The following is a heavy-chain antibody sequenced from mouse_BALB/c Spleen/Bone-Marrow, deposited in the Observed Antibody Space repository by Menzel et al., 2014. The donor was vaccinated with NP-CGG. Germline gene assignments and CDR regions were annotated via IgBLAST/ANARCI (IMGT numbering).Heavy chain of an antibody. CDR3: ARSVVATRYFDY. D-gene: IGHD1-1*01. V-gene: IGHV3-2*02. J-gene: IGHJ2*01. CDR1: GYSIXSDYA. Sequence: VQLKQSGPGLVKPSQSLSLTCTVTGYSIXSDYAWNWIRQFPGNKLEWMGYITYSVSTSYNPSLKSRISITRDTSKNQFFLQLNSVTTEDTATYYCARSVVATRYFDYWGQGTTLTVSS. CDR2: ITYSVST.